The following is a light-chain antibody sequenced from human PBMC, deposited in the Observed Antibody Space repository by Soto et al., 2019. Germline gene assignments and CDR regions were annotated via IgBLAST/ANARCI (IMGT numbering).Light chain of an antibody. CDR2: NNN. J-gene: IGLJ1*01. CDR1: SSNIGTNA. CDR3: AAWDDSLNGDV. Sequence: QSVLTQPPSASGTPGQRVTISCSGGSSNIGTNAVNWYQQLPGTAPKLLIYNNNQRPSGVPDRFSASKSATSASLAISGLQSEDEADYYCAAWDDSLNGDVFGAGTKVTVL. V-gene: IGLV1-44*01.